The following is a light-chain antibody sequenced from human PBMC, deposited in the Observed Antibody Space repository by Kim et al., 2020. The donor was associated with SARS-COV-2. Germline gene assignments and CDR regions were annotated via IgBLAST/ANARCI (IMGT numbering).Light chain of an antibody. CDR2: DNN. J-gene: IGLJ1*01. CDR1: SSNIGNKY. V-gene: IGLV1-51*01. CDR3: GTWDNSLSLYV. Sequence: QSVLTQPPSVSAAPGQRVTISCSGGSSNIGNKYVSWYQQLPRTAPKLLIYDNNKRPSGIPDRFSGSKSATSATLGITGLQTGDEADYYCGTWDNSLSLYVFGTGTKVTVL.